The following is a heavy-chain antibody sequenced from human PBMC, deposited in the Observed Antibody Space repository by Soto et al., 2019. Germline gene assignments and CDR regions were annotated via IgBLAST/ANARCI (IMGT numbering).Heavy chain of an antibody. V-gene: IGHV3-9*01. CDR2: ISWHNGSI. CDR3: ANDGGQWLVRYSAFDI. Sequence: EVQLVESGGGLVQPGRSLILSCAASGFTFDDYAMHWCRQAPGKGLEWGSGISWHNGSIGYADSVKGRFTISRDNAKNSLYLQMNRLRAEATALYYCANDGGQWLVRYSAFDIWGHGTMVTVSS. CDR1: GFTFDDYA. J-gene: IGHJ3*02. D-gene: IGHD6-19*01.